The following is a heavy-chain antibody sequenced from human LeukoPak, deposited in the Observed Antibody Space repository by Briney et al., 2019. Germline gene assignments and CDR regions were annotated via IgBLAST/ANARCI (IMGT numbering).Heavy chain of an antibody. CDR2: IIPIFGTA. CDR1: GGTFSSYA. CDR3: ARGGITMVRGVITPYYFDY. J-gene: IGHJ4*02. D-gene: IGHD3-10*01. V-gene: IGHV1-69*01. Sequence: GASVKVSCKASGGTFSSYAFSWVRQAPGQGLEWMGGIIPIFGTANYAQNFQGRVTITADESTSTAYMELSSLRSEDTAVYYCARGGITMVRGVITPYYFDYWGQGTLVTVSS.